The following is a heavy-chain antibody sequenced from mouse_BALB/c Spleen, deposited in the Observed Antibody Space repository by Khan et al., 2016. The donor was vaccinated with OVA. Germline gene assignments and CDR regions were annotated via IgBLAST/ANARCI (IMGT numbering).Heavy chain of an antibody. V-gene: IGHV5-6-5*01. Sequence: EVELVEFGGGLVKPGGSLKLSCAASGFTFSNYAMSWVRQTPEKRLEWVASISSGGSTYYPDSVKGRFTISRDNDRNILYLQMSSLRSEDTAMYYCARDYWFTYWGQGTLVTVSA. CDR1: GFTFSNYA. CDR3: ARDYWFTY. J-gene: IGHJ3*01. CDR2: ISSGGST.